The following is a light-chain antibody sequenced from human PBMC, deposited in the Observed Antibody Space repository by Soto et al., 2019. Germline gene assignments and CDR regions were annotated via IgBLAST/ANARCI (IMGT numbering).Light chain of an antibody. J-gene: IGKJ2*01. CDR2: AAS. Sequence: DIQMTQSPSSLSASVGDRVTITCRASQSISTYLNWYHQKPGKAPKLLIYAASSLQSGVPSRFSVSGSGTDFTLTISSLQPEDFATFYCQQSFGTPYTFGQGTKLEIK. V-gene: IGKV1-39*01. CDR3: QQSFGTPYT. CDR1: QSISTY.